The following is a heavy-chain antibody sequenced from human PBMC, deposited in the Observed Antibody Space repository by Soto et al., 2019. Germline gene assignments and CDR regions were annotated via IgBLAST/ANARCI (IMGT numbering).Heavy chain of an antibody. J-gene: IGHJ4*02. V-gene: IGHV4-34*01. CDR1: GGSFSGYY. CDR3: ARARNRTNGDY. Sequence: SETLSLTCAVYGGSFSGYYWSWIRQPPGKGLEWIGEINHSGSTNYNPSLKSRVTISVDTSKNQFSLKLSSVTAADTAVYYCARARNRTNGDYWGQGTLATVSS. CDR2: INHSGST. D-gene: IGHD1-1*01.